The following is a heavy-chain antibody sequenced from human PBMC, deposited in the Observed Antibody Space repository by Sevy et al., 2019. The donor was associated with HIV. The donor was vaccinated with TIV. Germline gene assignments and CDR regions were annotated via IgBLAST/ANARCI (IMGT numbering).Heavy chain of an antibody. CDR2: FSYSGSA. V-gene: IGHV4-39*02. J-gene: IGHJ5*02. CDR1: GDSIISSHYS. CDR3: ARLHPGEEAGGWFDP. D-gene: IGHD3-16*01. Sequence: SETLSLTCTVSGDSIISSHYSWGWIRQPPGKGLEWIGTFSYSGSAYYSPSLKSRVTISVVTSTNHFSLKLTSVTAADTSVYYCARLHPGEEAGGWFDPWGQGTLVTVSS.